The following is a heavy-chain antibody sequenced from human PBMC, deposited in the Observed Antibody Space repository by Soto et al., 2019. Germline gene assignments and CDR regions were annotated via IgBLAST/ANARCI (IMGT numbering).Heavy chain of an antibody. CDR2: IYWDDDK. CDR1: GLSLSTSGVG. J-gene: IGHJ5*02. D-gene: IGHD3-22*01. CDR3: AHSLIGYYYDSSGSNWFDP. V-gene: IGHV2-5*02. Sequence: QNTLKESGPTLVKPTQTLTLTCTFSGLSLSTSGVGVGWIRQPPGKALEWLALIYWDDDKRYSPSLKSRLTITKDTSKNQVVLTMTNMDPVDTATYYCAHSLIGYYYDSSGSNWFDPWGQGTLVTVSS.